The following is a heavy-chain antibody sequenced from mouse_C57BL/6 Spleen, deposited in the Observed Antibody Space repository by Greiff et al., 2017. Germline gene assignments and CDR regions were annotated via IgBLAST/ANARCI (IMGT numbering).Heavy chain of an antibody. CDR1: GYTFTSYW. Sequence: QVQLKQPGAELVRPGSSVKLSCKASGYTFTSYWMHWVKQRPIQGLEWIGNIDPSDSETHYNQKFKDKATLTVDKSSSTAYMQLSSLTSEDSAVYYCALDYDVGAMDYWGQGTSVTVSS. CDR2: IDPSDSET. CDR3: ALDYDVGAMDY. V-gene: IGHV1-52*01. D-gene: IGHD2-4*01. J-gene: IGHJ4*01.